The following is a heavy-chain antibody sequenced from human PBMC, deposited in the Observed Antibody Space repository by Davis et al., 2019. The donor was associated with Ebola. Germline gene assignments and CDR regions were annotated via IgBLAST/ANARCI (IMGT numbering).Heavy chain of an antibody. Sequence: GGSLRLSCAASGFTFSSYEMNWVRQAPGKGLEWVSYISSSGSTIYYADSVKGRFTISRDNSKNTLYLQMNSLRAEDTAVYYCARDRRYFDWLGYLDYWGQGTLVTVSS. V-gene: IGHV3-48*03. J-gene: IGHJ4*02. CDR3: ARDRRYFDWLGYLDY. CDR2: ISSSGSTI. D-gene: IGHD3-9*01. CDR1: GFTFSSYE.